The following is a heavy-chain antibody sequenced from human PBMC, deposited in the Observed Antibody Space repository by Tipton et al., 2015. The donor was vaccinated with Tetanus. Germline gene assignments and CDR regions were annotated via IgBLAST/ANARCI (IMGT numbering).Heavy chain of an antibody. Sequence: NYNPSLKSRVTISVDTSKNQFSLKLSSVTAADTAVYYCARHISFRDFPDAFDIWGQGTMVTVSS. D-gene: IGHD1-14*01. CDR3: ARHISFRDFPDAFDI. V-gene: IGHV4-59*08. J-gene: IGHJ3*02.